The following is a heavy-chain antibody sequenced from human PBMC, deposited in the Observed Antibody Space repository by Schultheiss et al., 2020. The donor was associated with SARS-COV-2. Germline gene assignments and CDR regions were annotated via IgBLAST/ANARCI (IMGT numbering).Heavy chain of an antibody. CDR1: GFSLSGSGMS. D-gene: IGHD6-6*01. Sequence: SGPTLVKPTQTLTLTCTFSGFSLSGSGMSVTWVRQPPGKALEWLALIYWDDDKRYSPSLNSRLTITKDTSKNQVVLTMTNMDPVDTATYYCARVQRVEAGYYYGMDVWGQGTTVTVSS. V-gene: IGHV2-5*08. J-gene: IGHJ6*02. CDR2: IYWDDDK. CDR3: ARVQRVEAGYYYGMDV.